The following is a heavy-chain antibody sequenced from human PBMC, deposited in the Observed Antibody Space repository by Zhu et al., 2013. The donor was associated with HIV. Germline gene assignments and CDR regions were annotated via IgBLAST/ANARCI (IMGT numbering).Heavy chain of an antibody. CDR1: GFTFTSSA. CDR3: AARIAADYYYYGMDV. J-gene: IGHJ6*02. Sequence: QMQLVQSGPEVKKPGTSVKVSCKASGFTFTSSAVQWVRQARGQRLEWIGWIVVGSGNTNYAQKFQERVTITRDMSTSTAYMELSSLRSEDTAVYYCAARIAADYYYYGMDVWGQGTTVTVSS. V-gene: IGHV1-58*01. D-gene: IGHD6-13*01. CDR2: IVVGSGNT.